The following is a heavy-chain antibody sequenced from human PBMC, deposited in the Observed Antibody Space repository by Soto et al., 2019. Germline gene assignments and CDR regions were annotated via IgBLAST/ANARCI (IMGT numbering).Heavy chain of an antibody. D-gene: IGHD4-4*01. CDR2: INPSGGST. Sequence: GASVKVSCKASGYTFTSYYMQWVRQAPRQGLEWMGIINPSGGSTSYAQKFQGRVTMTRDTSTSRVYMELSSLRSDDTAVYYCARESHTVPNYYYYGMDVWGQGTTVTVSS. J-gene: IGHJ6*02. V-gene: IGHV1-46*01. CDR3: ARESHTVPNYYYYGMDV. CDR1: GYTFTSYY.